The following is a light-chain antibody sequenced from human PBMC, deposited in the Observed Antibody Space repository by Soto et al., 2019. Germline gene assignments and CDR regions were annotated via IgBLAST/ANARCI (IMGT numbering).Light chain of an antibody. CDR2: DAS. CDR3: HQSSSTPLT. J-gene: IGKJ4*01. Sequence: DVQMTQSPSSLSASVGDSVTITCRASQSVFNHLSWFQQRPGQGPKLLIYDASSLHARVPSRFSGSGYGTDFTLTISTVQPEDSAIYYCHQSSSTPLTFGGGTRVELK. V-gene: IGKV1-39*01. CDR1: QSVFNH.